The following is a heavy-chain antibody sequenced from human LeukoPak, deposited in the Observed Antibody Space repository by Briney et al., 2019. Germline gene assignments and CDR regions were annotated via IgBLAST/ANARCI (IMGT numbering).Heavy chain of an antibody. Sequence: ASVKVSCKASGYTFTSYDINWVRQATGQGLEWMGWMNPNSGNTGYAQKFQGRVTITRNTSISTAYMELSSLRSEDTAVYYCARVARRGQWLVLGYWGQGTLVTVSS. V-gene: IGHV1-8*03. CDR2: MNPNSGNT. CDR3: ARVARRGQWLVLGY. J-gene: IGHJ4*02. D-gene: IGHD6-19*01. CDR1: GYTFTSYD.